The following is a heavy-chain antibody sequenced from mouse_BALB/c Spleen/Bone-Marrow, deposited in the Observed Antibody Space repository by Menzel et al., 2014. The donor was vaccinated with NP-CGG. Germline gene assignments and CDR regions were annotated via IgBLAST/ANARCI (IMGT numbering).Heavy chain of an antibody. CDR1: GFTFSSYG. CDR3: ARRDYDYDGPWFAY. CDR2: LSSGGSYT. J-gene: IGHJ3*01. D-gene: IGHD2-4*01. V-gene: IGHV5-6*01. Sequence: EVQGVESGGDLVKPGGSLKLSCAASGFTFSSYGVSWVRQTPDKRLEWVATLSSGGSYTYYPDSVKGRFTISRDNAKNTLYLQMSSLKSEDTAMYYCARRDYDYDGPWFAYWGQGTLVTVPA.